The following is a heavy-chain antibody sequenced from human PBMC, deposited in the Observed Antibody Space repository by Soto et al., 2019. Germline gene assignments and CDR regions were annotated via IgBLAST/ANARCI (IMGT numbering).Heavy chain of an antibody. CDR3: ARSSVRGWSY. D-gene: IGHD3-10*02. J-gene: IGHJ4*02. CDR2: ITHSGST. V-gene: IGHV4-34*01. CDR1: GGSFSGYY. Sequence: KASETLSLTCAVYGGSFSGYYWTWIRQPPGKGLEWIGEITHSGSTNYNPSLKSRVTISVDTSKNQFSLSLNSVTAADTAVYYCARSSVRGWSYWGQGTLVTVSS.